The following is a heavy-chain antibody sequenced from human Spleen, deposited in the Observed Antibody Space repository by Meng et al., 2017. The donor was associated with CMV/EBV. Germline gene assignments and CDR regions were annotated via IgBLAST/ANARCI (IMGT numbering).Heavy chain of an antibody. D-gene: IGHD4-17*01. CDR1: GGSISSSSYY. J-gene: IGHJ4*02. CDR3: ARNLDYGDYVPATLAY. V-gene: IGHV4-39*07. CDR2: IYYSGST. Sequence: QLQLQEAGPGLVKPSQTLSLTCTVSGGSISSSSYYWGWIRQPPGKGLEWIGSIYYSGSTYYNPSLKSRVTISVDTSKNQFSLKLSSVTAADTAVYYCARNLDYGDYVPATLAYWGQGTLVTVSS.